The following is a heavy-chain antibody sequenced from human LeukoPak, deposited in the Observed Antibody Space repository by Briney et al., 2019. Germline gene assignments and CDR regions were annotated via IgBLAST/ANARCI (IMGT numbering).Heavy chain of an antibody. Sequence: GESLKISFKGSGYAFTSYWIGWVRQMPGKGLEWMGLRNPADSDTRYSPSFQGQVTISVDKSISTAYLEWSSLKASDTAMYYCARHVSSSRVAYDVWGQGTMVTVSS. CDR1: GYAFTSYW. CDR3: ARHVSSSRVAYDV. CDR2: RNPADSDT. D-gene: IGHD2-2*01. J-gene: IGHJ3*01. V-gene: IGHV5-51*01.